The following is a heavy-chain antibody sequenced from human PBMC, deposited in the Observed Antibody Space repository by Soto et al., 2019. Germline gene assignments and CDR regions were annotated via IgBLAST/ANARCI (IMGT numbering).Heavy chain of an antibody. Sequence: SVKVSCTASGGSSSTYNISWVRQAPGQGLEWMGRIIPILGIANYAQKFQGRVTITADKSTSTAYMELSSLRSEDTAVYYCARSSLIAAAEYFDYWGQGTLVTVSS. CDR3: ARSSLIAAAEYFDY. CDR2: IIPILGIA. V-gene: IGHV1-69*02. J-gene: IGHJ4*02. D-gene: IGHD6-13*01. CDR1: GGSSSTYN.